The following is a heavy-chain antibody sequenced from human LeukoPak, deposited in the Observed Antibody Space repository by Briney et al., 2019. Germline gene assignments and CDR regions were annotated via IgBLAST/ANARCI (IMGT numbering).Heavy chain of an antibody. CDR2: ISSSGSTI. CDR1: GFTFSSYS. CDR3: AREGSSGWYGGYDAFDI. Sequence: PGGFLRLSYAASGFTFSSYSMNWVRQAPGKGLEWVSYISSSGSTIYYADSVKGRFTISRDNAKNSLYLQMNSLRAEDTAVYYCAREGSSGWYGGYDAFDIWGQGTMVTVSS. J-gene: IGHJ3*02. V-gene: IGHV3-48*04. D-gene: IGHD6-19*01.